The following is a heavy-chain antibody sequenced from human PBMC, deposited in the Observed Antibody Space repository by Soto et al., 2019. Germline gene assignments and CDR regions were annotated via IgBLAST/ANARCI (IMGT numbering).Heavy chain of an antibody. J-gene: IGHJ6*02. V-gene: IGHV3-23*01. Sequence: GGSLILSCAASGFTFSSCAMGWVRQAPGKGLEWVSDIIDSGGSTYYADSVKGRFTISRDNSKSTLYLQMNSLRAEDTALYYCAKGRSYYYYYGVDVWGQGTTVTFSS. CDR3: AKGRSYYYYYGVDV. CDR2: IIDSGGST. CDR1: GFTFSSCA.